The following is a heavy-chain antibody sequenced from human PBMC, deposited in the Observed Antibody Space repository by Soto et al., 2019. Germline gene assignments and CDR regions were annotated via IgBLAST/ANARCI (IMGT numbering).Heavy chain of an antibody. Sequence: ASVKVSCKASGFTFTSSAMQWVRQARGQRLEWIGWIVVGNGNTNYAQKFQARVTITRDTSASTAYMELSSLRSADTAVYYCAREEHYYDSSGYLFDHWGQGTLVTVSS. CDR1: GFTFTSSA. D-gene: IGHD3-22*01. CDR3: AREEHYYDSSGYLFDH. J-gene: IGHJ4*02. CDR2: IVVGNGNT. V-gene: IGHV1-58*02.